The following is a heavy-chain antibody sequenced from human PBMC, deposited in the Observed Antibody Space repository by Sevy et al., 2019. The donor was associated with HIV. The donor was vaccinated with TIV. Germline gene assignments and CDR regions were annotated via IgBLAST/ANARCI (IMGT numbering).Heavy chain of an antibody. CDR1: EFTFSSYA. V-gene: IGHV3-23*01. D-gene: IGHD6-13*01. Sequence: GGSLRLSCAASEFTFSSYAMSWVRQAPGKGLEWVSAISGRGGSTYYADSVKGRFTISRDNSKNTLYLQMNSLRAEDTALYYCAKELFGAAAAFCWYFDLWGRGTLVTVSS. CDR3: AKELFGAAAAFCWYFDL. J-gene: IGHJ2*01. CDR2: ISGRGGST.